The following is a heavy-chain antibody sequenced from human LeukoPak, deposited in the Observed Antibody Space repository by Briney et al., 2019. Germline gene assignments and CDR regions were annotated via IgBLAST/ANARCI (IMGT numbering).Heavy chain of an antibody. V-gene: IGHV1-8*01. Sequence: GASVKVSCKASGYTFTSYDINLVRQATGQGLGWMGWMNPKSGNTGYAQKFQGRVTMTMNTTISTAYMELSSLRSEDTAVYYCARGKTRYYYYAMDVRGQGATVTVSS. CDR2: MNPKSGNT. J-gene: IGHJ6*02. CDR3: ARGKTRYYYYAMDV. CDR1: GYTFTSYD.